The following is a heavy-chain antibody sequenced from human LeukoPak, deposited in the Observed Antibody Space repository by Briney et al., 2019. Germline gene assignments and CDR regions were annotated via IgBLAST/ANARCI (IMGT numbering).Heavy chain of an antibody. J-gene: IGHJ3*02. D-gene: IGHD4-23*01. Sequence: AGGSLRLSCAASGFTFSTSAMNWVRLAPGKGLEWVSSVNGNGDITYYADSVKGRFTISRANSNNTLYLQMNSLRADDTAMYYCAKDSEATITPLSAFDIWGQGTMVTVSS. CDR1: GFTFSTSA. V-gene: IGHV3-23*01. CDR3: AKDSEATITPLSAFDI. CDR2: VNGNGDIT.